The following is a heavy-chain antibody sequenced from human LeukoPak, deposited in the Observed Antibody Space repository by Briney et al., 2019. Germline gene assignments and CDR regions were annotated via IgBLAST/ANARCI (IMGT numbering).Heavy chain of an antibody. V-gene: IGHV3-9*01. J-gene: IGHJ4*02. CDR3: AKFSSGWHRSFDY. CDR2: ISWNSGSI. D-gene: IGHD6-19*01. CDR1: GFTFDDYA. Sequence: GGSLRLSCAASGFTFDDYAMHWVRQAPGKGLEWVSGISWNSGSIGYADSVKGRFTISRDNAKNSLYLQMNSLRAEDTALYYCAKFSSGWHRSFDYWGQGTLVTVS.